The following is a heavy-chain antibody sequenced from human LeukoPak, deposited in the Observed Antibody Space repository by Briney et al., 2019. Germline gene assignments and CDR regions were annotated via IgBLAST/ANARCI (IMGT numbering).Heavy chain of an antibody. D-gene: IGHD5-12*01. CDR1: GYTFTGYY. J-gene: IGHJ6*03. Sequence: ASVKVSCKASGYTFTGYYMHWVRQAPGQGLEWMGWINPNSGGTNYAQKFQGRVTMTRDTSISTAYMELSRLRSDDTAVYYCARTHDVDIIGSYYYYMDVWGKGTTVTVSS. CDR3: ARTHDVDIIGSYYYYMDV. V-gene: IGHV1-2*02. CDR2: INPNSGGT.